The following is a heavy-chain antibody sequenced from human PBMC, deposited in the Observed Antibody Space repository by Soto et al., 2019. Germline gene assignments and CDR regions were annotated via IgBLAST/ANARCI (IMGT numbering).Heavy chain of an antibody. D-gene: IGHD1-26*01. CDR1: GGSVSSGNYY. V-gene: IGHV4-61*03. J-gene: IGHJ5*02. Sequence: SETLSLTCTVSGGSVSSGNYYWSWIRQPPGKGLEWIGYIYSSGSTNYNPFLKSRVTISVDTSKRHFSLKLSSVTAADTAVYYCARDMHAGFTHYFDPWGQGTLVTVSS. CDR2: IYSSGST. CDR3: ARDMHAGFTHYFDP.